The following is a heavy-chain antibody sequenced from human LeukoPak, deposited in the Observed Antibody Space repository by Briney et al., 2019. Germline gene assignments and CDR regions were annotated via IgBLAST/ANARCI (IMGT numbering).Heavy chain of an antibody. J-gene: IGHJ4*02. Sequence: ASVTVSCKASGYTFTTYGINWVRQAPGQGLEWMGWISAYSGHTNYAQKFQGRVTMTRDTTTTTVYMEMRSLRSDDTAVFYCARDYDDDSRCFGYWGQGTLVTVPS. V-gene: IGHV1-18*01. CDR3: ARDYDDDSRCFGY. CDR2: ISAYSGHT. D-gene: IGHD5-12*01. CDR1: GYTFTTYG.